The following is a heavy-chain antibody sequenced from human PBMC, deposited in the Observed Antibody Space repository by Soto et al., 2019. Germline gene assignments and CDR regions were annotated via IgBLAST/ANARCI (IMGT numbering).Heavy chain of an antibody. CDR1: GDSITSNSYF. CDR2: IYYSGTT. V-gene: IGHV4-39*01. J-gene: IGHJ4*02. D-gene: IGHD3-9*01. Sequence: SETLSLTCTVSGDSITSNSYFWAWIRQPPGKGLEWIGSIYYSGTTYYNPSLKSRVTISVDRSKNQFSLKLSSVTAADTAVYWWARHSSVDYLDGGGGGALVAVS. CDR3: ARHSSVDYLDG.